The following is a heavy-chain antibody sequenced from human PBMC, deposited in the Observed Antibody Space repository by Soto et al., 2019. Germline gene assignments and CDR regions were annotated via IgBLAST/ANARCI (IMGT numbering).Heavy chain of an antibody. Sequence: GGSLRLSCAASGFTFSNAWMNWVRQAPGKGLEWVGRIKSKTDGGTTEDAAPVKGRFTISRDDSKNTLYLKMNSLKNEDTAVYYCTTDRGGTHGDYYFDYWGQGTLVTVSS. CDR3: TTDRGGTHGDYYFDY. CDR1: GFTFSNAW. D-gene: IGHD2-15*01. CDR2: IKSKTDGGTT. V-gene: IGHV3-15*07. J-gene: IGHJ4*02.